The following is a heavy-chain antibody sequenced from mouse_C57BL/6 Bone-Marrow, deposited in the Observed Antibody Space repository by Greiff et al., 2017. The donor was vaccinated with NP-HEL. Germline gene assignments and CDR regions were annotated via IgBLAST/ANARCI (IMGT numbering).Heavy chain of an antibody. V-gene: IGHV5-6*02. J-gene: IGHJ2*01. CDR1: GFTFSSYG. Sequence: DVMLVESGGDLVKPGGSLKLSCEASGFTFSSYGMSWVSQTPDKRLEWVATISSGGSYTYYPDSVKGRFTISTDNAKNTLYLQMSSLKSEDTAMYYCASQIYGSIHYWGQGTTLTVSS. D-gene: IGHD1-1*01. CDR2: ISSGGSYT. CDR3: ASQIYGSIHY.